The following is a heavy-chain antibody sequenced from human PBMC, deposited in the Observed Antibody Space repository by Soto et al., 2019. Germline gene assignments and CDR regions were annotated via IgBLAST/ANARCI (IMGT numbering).Heavy chain of an antibody. J-gene: IGHJ5*02. D-gene: IGHD3-3*01. CDR2: IYYSGST. Sequence: SETLSLTCTVSGGSISPYYWSWIRQTPGKGLEWIAYIYYSGSTNYNPSLKSRVTISVDTSKNQCSLNLSSVTAAETAVYYCVRALGSRFMEWPRFNPWGQGTLVTVSS. CDR3: VRALGSRFMEWPRFNP. CDR1: GGSISPYY. V-gene: IGHV4-59*12.